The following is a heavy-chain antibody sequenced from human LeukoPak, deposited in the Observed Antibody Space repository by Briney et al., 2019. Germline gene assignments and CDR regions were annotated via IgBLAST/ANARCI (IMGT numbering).Heavy chain of an antibody. CDR3: AKAEYYYGSGPGNYYMDV. CDR1: GFTFSSYG. V-gene: IGHV3-30*18. J-gene: IGHJ6*03. CDR2: ISYDGSNK. Sequence: GGSLRLSCAASGFTFSSYGMHWVRQAPGKGLEWVAVISYDGSNKYYADSVKGRFTISRDNSKNTLYLQMNSLRAEDTAVYYCAKAEYYYGSGPGNYYMDVWGKGTTVTVSS. D-gene: IGHD3-10*01.